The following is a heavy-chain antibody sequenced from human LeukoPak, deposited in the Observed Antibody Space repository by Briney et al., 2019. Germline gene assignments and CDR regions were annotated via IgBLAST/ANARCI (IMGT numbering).Heavy chain of an antibody. Sequence: HSGGSLRLSCAASGFTFSSYAMSWVRQAPGKGLEWVSAISGSGGSTYYADSVKGRFTISRDNSKNTLYLQMNSLRAEDTAVYYCAKDSTRVKWIQLWLNYFDYWGQGTLVTVSS. J-gene: IGHJ4*02. CDR1: GFTFSSYA. CDR2: ISGSGGST. V-gene: IGHV3-23*01. CDR3: AKDSTRVKWIQLWLNYFDY. D-gene: IGHD5-18*01.